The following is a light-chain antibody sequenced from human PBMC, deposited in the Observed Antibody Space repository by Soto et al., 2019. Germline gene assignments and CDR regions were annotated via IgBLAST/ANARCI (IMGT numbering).Light chain of an antibody. CDR2: GAS. Sequence: EIVLTQSPGTLWLSPGERATVSCRASQSVSSSYLAWYQQKPGQAPRLLIYGASSRATGIPDRFSGSGSGTDFPLTISRLEPEDFAVYYCQQYGSSPRITFGGGTKVEIK. CDR3: QQYGSSPRIT. V-gene: IGKV3-20*01. CDR1: QSVSSSY. J-gene: IGKJ4*01.